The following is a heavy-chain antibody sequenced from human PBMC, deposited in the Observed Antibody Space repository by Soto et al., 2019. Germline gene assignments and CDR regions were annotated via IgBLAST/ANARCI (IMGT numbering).Heavy chain of an antibody. D-gene: IGHD6-6*01. J-gene: IGHJ4*02. CDR2: INHSGST. CDR1: CGSFSSYY. Sequence: QVQLQQWGAGLLKPSETLSLTCAVYCGSFSSYYWSWIRQPPGKGLEWIGEINHSGSTNYNPSLKRRVTRSVDTSKNQLSLKLSSVTAADTAVYYCARTSRFDCWGQGTLVTVSS. CDR3: ARTSRFDC. V-gene: IGHV4-34*01.